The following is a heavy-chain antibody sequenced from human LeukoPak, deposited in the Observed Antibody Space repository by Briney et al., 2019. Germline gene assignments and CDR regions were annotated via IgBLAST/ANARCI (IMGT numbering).Heavy chain of an antibody. D-gene: IGHD6-25*01. V-gene: IGHV4-39*01. CDR1: GVSISSSDYY. CDR3: ARHHRSGYYEVDY. J-gene: IGHJ4*02. CDR2: IYYSGST. Sequence: SETLSLTCNVSGVSISSSDYYWGWIRQPPGRRLEWIGTIYYSGSTSYNPSLKGRVTMSVDTSKNQFSLKLNSVTAADTAVYYCARHHRSGYYEVDYWGQGTLVTVSS.